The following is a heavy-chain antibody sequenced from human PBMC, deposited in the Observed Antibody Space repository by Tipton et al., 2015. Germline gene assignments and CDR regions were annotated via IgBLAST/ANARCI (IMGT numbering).Heavy chain of an antibody. CDR3: TSDPGDLDTFDY. Sequence: QVQLVQSGPEVKKPGASVRVSCKTSASTFTGYYTHWVRQAPGQGLEWMGWIYSYSGDTNYAQKFQGRVTMTRDTSISTAYMELSSLRSDDAAIYYCTSDPGDLDTFDYWGQGTLVTVSS. D-gene: IGHD7-27*01. CDR1: ASTFTGYY. CDR2: IYSYSGDT. J-gene: IGHJ4*02. V-gene: IGHV1-2*02.